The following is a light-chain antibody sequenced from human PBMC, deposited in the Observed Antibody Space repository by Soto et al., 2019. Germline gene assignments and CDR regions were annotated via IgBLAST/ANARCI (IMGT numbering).Light chain of an antibody. CDR2: TAS. V-gene: IGKV1-33*01. Sequence: DIQITQSPSSLTASVGESVTITCRASQRISNLLNWYQQKPGKAPKLLIHTASSLHTGVPSRFTGSGSGTDFTLTISSMKPEDVATYYCKQYENLPITFGQGTRREIK. J-gene: IGKJ5*01. CDR3: KQYENLPIT. CDR1: QRISNL.